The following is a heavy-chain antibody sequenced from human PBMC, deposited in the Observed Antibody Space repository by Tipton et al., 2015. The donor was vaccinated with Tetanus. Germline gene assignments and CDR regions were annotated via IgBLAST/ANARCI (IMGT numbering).Heavy chain of an antibody. CDR2: TYYSGST. J-gene: IGHJ4*02. D-gene: IGHD1-1*01. CDR1: GASIGSISYY. CDR3: ARGTGDY. Sequence: LRLSCTVSGASIGSISYYWSWIRQPPGKGLEWIGYTYYSGSTGDNPSLKSRATISIDSSKNQFSLKLTSVTAADTAVYFCARGTGDYWGQGTLVTVSS. V-gene: IGHV4-61*05.